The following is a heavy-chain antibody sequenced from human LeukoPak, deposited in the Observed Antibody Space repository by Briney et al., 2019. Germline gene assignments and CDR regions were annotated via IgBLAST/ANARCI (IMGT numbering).Heavy chain of an antibody. CDR1: GGSISSYY. J-gene: IGHJ4*02. CDR2: IYTSGST. V-gene: IGHV4-4*07. CDR3: ARLRPLRYFDWLSRTGYYFDY. Sequence: PSETLSLTCTVSGGSISSYYWSWIRQPAGKGLEWIGRIYTSGSTNYNPSLKSRVTMSVDTSKNQFSLKLSSVTAADTAVYYCARLRPLRYFDWLSRTGYYFDYWGQGTLVTVSS. D-gene: IGHD3-9*01.